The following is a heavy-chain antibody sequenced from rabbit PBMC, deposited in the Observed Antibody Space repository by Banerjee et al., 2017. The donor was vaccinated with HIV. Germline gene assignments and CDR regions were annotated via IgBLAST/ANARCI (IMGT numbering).Heavy chain of an antibody. D-gene: IGHD8-1*01. CDR3: ARDAYVGINYDAFNL. CDR2: IYAGSSGST. J-gene: IGHJ4*01. V-gene: IGHV1S40*01. CDR1: GFSFSSSYW. Sequence: QSLEESGGDLVKPGASLTLTCTASGFSFSSSYWICWVRQAPGKGLEWIACIYAGSSGSTYYASWAKGRFTISKTSSTTVSLQVTSLTAADTATYFCARDAYVGINYDAFNLWGQGTLVTVS.